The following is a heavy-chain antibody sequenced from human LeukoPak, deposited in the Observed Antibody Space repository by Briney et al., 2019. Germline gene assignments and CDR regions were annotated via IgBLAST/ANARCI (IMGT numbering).Heavy chain of an antibody. CDR3: ARTVAGTSKPYYFVY. J-gene: IGHJ4*02. V-gene: IGHV4-59*01. D-gene: IGHD6-19*01. Sequence: SETLSLTCTVSGGSISSYYWSWIRQPPGKGVEWIGYIYYSGSTNYNPSLKGRVTISVDTSKNQFSLKLSSVTAADTAVYYCARTVAGTSKPYYFVYWGQGTLVTVSS. CDR1: GGSISSYY. CDR2: IYYSGST.